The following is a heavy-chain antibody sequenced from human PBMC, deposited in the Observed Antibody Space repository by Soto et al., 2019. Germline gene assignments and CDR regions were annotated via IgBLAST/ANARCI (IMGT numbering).Heavy chain of an antibody. CDR1: GFTPTTTP. CDR2: ISGTASRT. J-gene: IGHJ4*02. V-gene: IGHV3-23*01. CDR3: ATSFRYFDN. D-gene: IGHD3-9*01. Sequence: GGSLRPSCAGSGFTPTTTPLRWVRQPPGKGLEWVTTISGTASRTYYVDFVKGRFFISRDNSKNTVTLQMNNLTLDDTAVYYCATSFRYFDNWGQGTRVTVSS.